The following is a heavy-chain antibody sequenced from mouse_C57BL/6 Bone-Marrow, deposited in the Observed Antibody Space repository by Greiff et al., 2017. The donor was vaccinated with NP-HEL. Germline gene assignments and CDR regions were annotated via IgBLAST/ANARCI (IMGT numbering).Heavy chain of an antibody. CDR2: IDPSDSYT. V-gene: IGHV1-59*01. CDR1: GYTFTSYW. CDR3: ANLLLFDY. Sequence: QVQLQQPGAELVRPGTSVKLSCKASGYTFTSYWMHWVKQRPGQGLEWIGVIDPSDSYTNYNQKFKGKATLTVDTSSSTAYMQLSSLTSEDSAVYYCANLLLFDYWGQGTTLTVSS. J-gene: IGHJ2*01. D-gene: IGHD1-1*01.